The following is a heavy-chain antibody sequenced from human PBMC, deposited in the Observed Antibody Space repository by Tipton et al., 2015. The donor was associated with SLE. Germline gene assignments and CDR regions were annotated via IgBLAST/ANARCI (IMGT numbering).Heavy chain of an antibody. D-gene: IGHD2-15*01. CDR3: TRGVAIPSAPRAWFDT. V-gene: IGHV1-18*01. J-gene: IGHJ5*02. CDR1: GYTFINHG. Sequence: QLVQSGPEVKKPGASVKVSCRASGYTFINHGINWVRQAPGQGLEWMGWISGYNGNTNYAQVVQERVTMTADTFANTAYMELRSLTSDDTAVYYCTRGVAIPSAPRAWFDTWGQGTLVTVSS. CDR2: ISGYNGNT.